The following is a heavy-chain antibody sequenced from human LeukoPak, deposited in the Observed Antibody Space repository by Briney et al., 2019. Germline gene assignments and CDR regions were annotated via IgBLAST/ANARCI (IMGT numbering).Heavy chain of an antibody. Sequence: SETLSLTCAVSDDSFSSHYWTWIRQPPGKGLEWIGYISYIGSTNYNPSLKSRVTISIDTSKNQFSLKLSSVTAADTAVYYCARDLVTVTKGFDIWGQGTMVSFSS. J-gene: IGHJ3*02. V-gene: IGHV4-59*11. CDR3: ARDLVTVTKGFDI. CDR2: ISYIGST. CDR1: DDSFSSHY. D-gene: IGHD4-17*01.